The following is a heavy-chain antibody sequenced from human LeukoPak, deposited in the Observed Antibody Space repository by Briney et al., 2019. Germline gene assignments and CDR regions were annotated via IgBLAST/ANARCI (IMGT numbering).Heavy chain of an antibody. V-gene: IGHV4-59*08. J-gene: IGHJ5*02. CDR3: ARVGDYGDYVNWFDP. CDR2: GYHIGST. Sequence: PSETLSLTCTVSGGSISSYYWSWIRQPPGKGLEWIGSGYHIGSTYFNPSLRSRVTILIDIFKNQFSLKMSSVTAADTAIYYCARVGDYGDYVNWFDPWGPGTLVTVSS. CDR1: GGSISSYY. D-gene: IGHD4-17*01.